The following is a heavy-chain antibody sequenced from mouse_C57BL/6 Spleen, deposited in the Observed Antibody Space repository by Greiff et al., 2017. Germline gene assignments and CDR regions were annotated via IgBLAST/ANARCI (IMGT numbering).Heavy chain of an antibody. CDR3: ASRGAIYYYGSSHFDV. J-gene: IGHJ1*03. V-gene: IGHV1-64*01. Sequence: QVQLQQPGAELVKPGASVKLSCKASGYTFTSYWMHWVKQRPGQGLEWIGMIHPNSGSTNYNEKFKSKATLTVDKSSSTAYMQLSSLTSEDSAVYYCASRGAIYYYGSSHFDVWGTGTTVTGSS. D-gene: IGHD1-1*01. CDR1: GYTFTSYW. CDR2: IHPNSGST.